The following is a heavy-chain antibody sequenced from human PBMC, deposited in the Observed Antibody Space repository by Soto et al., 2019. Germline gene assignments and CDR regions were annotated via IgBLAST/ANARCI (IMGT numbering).Heavy chain of an antibody. CDR1: GYTFTCYY. D-gene: IGHD6-13*01. Sequence: QVQLVQSGAEVKKPGASVKVSCKASGYTFTCYYMHWVRQAPGQGIEWLGWINPNSGGTNYAQKFQGRVTMTRDTSISTAYMELSRLRSDDTAVYYCARDRVAAAGTHYNWFDPWGQGTLVPVSS. J-gene: IGHJ5*02. CDR3: ARDRVAAAGTHYNWFDP. CDR2: INPNSGGT. V-gene: IGHV1-2*02.